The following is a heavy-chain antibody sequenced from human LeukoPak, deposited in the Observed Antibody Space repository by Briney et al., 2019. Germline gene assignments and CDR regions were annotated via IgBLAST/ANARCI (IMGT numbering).Heavy chain of an antibody. V-gene: IGHV3-23*01. CDR1: GFTVSSNY. CDR2: ISVSGGST. CDR3: AKDLLYSSSSAVDS. D-gene: IGHD6-6*01. Sequence: GGSLRLSCAASGFTVSSNYMSGVRQAPGKGLEWVSAISVSGGSTYYADSVKGRFTISRDNSKSTLYLQMDSLRAEDTAVYYCAKDLLYSSSSAVDSWGQGSLVTVSS. J-gene: IGHJ4*02.